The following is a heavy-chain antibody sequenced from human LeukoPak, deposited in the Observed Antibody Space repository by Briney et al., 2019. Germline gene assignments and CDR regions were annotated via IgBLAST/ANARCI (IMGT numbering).Heavy chain of an antibody. D-gene: IGHD4-17*01. CDR1: GFTLTDHY. J-gene: IGHJ4*02. V-gene: IGHV3-11*01. CDR3: ARYSDYGDPY. Sequence: GGSLRLSCTVSGFTLTDHYMSWYRQSPERGLEWLSCITSSGTTTYYADSAKGRFTISRDNRKNTVYLQMNSLRADDTAVYYCARYSDYGDPYWGRGGLVAVAS. CDR2: ITSSGTTT.